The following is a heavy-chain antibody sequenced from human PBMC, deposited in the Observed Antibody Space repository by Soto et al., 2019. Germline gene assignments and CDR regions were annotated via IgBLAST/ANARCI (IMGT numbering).Heavy chain of an antibody. J-gene: IGHJ4*02. Sequence: PSETLSLTCPVSGGSIGSYYWSWIRQPPGKGLEWIGYIYYSGSTNYNPSLKSRVTISVDTSKNQFSLKLSSVTAADTAVYYCARGYGDYRIDYWGQGTLVTVSS. CDR2: IYYSGST. CDR3: ARGYGDYRIDY. V-gene: IGHV4-59*01. CDR1: GGSIGSYY. D-gene: IGHD4-17*01.